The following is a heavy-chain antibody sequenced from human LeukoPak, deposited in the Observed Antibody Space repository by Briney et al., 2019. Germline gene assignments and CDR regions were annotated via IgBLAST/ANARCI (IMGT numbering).Heavy chain of an antibody. Sequence: SETQSLTCTVSGGSISSYYWSWIRQPPGKGLEWIGYIYYSGSTNYNPSLKSRVTISVDTSKNQFSLKLSSVTAADTAVYYCARRSASTNWYFDLWGRGTLVTVSS. J-gene: IGHJ2*01. V-gene: IGHV4-59*08. D-gene: IGHD2-2*01. CDR1: GGSISSYY. CDR2: IYYSGST. CDR3: ARRSASTNWYFDL.